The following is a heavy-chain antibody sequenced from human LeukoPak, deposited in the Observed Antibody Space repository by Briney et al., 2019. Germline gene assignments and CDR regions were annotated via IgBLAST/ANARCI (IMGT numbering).Heavy chain of an antibody. CDR3: ARVEIGWFDP. Sequence: GGSLRLSCAASGFIVRSNYMSWVRQAPGKGLEWVSAIYTGGSTYYTDSVKDRFTISRDNSKNTLYLKMNSLRAEDTAVYYCARVEIGWFDPWGQGTLVTVSS. CDR2: IYTGGST. CDR1: GFIVRSNY. V-gene: IGHV3-53*01. J-gene: IGHJ5*02.